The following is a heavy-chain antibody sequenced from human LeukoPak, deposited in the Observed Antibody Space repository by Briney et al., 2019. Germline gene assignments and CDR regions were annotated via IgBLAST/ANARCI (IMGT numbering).Heavy chain of an antibody. V-gene: IGHV3-30*18. D-gene: IGHD3-9*01. J-gene: IGHJ4*02. CDR1: GFTFSSYG. CDR3: AKGSPPYYDILTGYYNVPYFDY. CDR2: ISYDGSNK. Sequence: GGSLRLSWAASGFTFSSYGMHWVRQAPGKGLEWVAVISYDGSNKYYADSVKGRFTISRDNSKNTLYLQMNSLRAEDTAVYYCAKGSPPYYDILTGYYNVPYFDYWGQGTLVTVSS.